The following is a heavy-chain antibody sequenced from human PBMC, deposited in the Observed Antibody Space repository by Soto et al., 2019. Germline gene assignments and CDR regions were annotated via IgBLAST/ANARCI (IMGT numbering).Heavy chain of an antibody. CDR1: GGSFSGYY. CDR3: AKLDSGYDRPPIDY. V-gene: IGHV4-34*01. Sequence: SETLSLTCAVYGGSFSGYYWSWIRQPPGKGLEWIGEINHSGSTNYNPSLKSRVTISVDTSKNQFSLKLSSVTAADTAVYYCAKLDSGYDRPPIDYWGQGTLVTVSS. D-gene: IGHD5-12*01. J-gene: IGHJ4*02. CDR2: INHSGST.